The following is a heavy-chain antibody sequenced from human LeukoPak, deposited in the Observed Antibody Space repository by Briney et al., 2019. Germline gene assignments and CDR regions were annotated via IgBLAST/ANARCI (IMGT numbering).Heavy chain of an antibody. CDR2: IWYDGSNK. CDR1: GFTFSSYG. V-gene: IGHV3-33*01. D-gene: IGHD3-3*01. CDR3: ARVESITIFGVVNGMDV. J-gene: IGHJ6*02. Sequence: PGGSLRLSCAASGFTFSSYGMHWVRQAPGKGLEWVAVIWYDGSNKYYADSVEGRFTISRDNSKNTLYLQMNSLRAEDTAVYYCARVESITIFGVVNGMDVWGQGTTVTVSS.